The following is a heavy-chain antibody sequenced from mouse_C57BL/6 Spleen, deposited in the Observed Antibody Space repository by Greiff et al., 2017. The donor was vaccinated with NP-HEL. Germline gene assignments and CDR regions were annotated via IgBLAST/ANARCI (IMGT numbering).Heavy chain of an antibody. J-gene: IGHJ1*03. Sequence: EVKLVESGGGLVKPGGSLKLSCAASGFTFSDYGMHWVRQAPEKGLVWVAYISSGSSTIYYADTVKGRFTISRDNAKNTLFLQMTSLRSEDTAMYYCARRTTVGGYFDVWGTGTTVTVSA. CDR3: ARRTTVGGYFDV. CDR1: GFTFSDYG. V-gene: IGHV5-17*01. CDR2: ISSGSSTI. D-gene: IGHD1-1*01.